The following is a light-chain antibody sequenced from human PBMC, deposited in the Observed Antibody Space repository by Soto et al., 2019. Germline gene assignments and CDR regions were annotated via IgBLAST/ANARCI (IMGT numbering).Light chain of an antibody. J-gene: IGKJ1*01. CDR1: QSVGSF. CDR2: GAS. CDR3: QQYGSLSWT. Sequence: EIVLTQSPSALSFSPVERATLCCSASQSVGSFLAWYQQKPGQAPRLLIYGASTRATGVPDRFSGSGSGTDFTLTISRLEPEDFAVYHCQQYGSLSWTFGQGTKVDIK. V-gene: IGKV3-20*01.